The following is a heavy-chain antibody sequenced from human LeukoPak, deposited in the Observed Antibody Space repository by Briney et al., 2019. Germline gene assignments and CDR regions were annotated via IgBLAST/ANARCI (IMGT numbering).Heavy chain of an antibody. J-gene: IGHJ4*02. V-gene: IGHV4-59*01. CDR3: ARGSARGWWYIDY. Sequence: PSETLSLTCTVSGGSISSYYWSWIRQPPGKGLEWIGYIYYSGSTNYNPSLKSRVTISVDTSKNQFSLKLSSVTAADTAVYYCARGSARGWWYIDYWGQGTLVTVSS. CDR1: GGSISSYY. D-gene: IGHD2-15*01. CDR2: IYYSGST.